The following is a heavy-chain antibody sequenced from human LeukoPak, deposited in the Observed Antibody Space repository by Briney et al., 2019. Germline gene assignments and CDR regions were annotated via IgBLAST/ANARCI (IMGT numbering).Heavy chain of an antibody. CDR1: GGSISSGDYY. Sequence: PSETLSLTCTVSGGSISSGDYYWSWIRQPPGKGLEWIGYIYYSGSTSYNPSLKSRVSISVDTSKNQFSLKLRSVTAADTAVYYCARGDVVVIGFDYWGQGTLVTVSS. CDR3: ARGDVVVIGFDY. V-gene: IGHV4-30-4*08. CDR2: IYYSGST. D-gene: IGHD2-21*01. J-gene: IGHJ4*02.